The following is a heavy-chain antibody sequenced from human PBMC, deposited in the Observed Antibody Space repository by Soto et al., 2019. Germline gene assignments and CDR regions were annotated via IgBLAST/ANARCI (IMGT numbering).Heavy chain of an antibody. CDR2: ISYDGSNK. J-gene: IGHJ6*02. V-gene: IGHV3-30*18. Sequence: ESGGGVVQPGRSLRLSCAASGFTFSSYGMHWVRQAPGKGLEWVAVISYDGSNKYYADSVKGRFTISRDNSKNTLYLQMNSLRAEDTAVYYCAKEFRGAPGYYYYGMDVWGQGTTVTVSS. CDR3: AKEFRGAPGYYYYGMDV. CDR1: GFTFSSYG. D-gene: IGHD3-10*01.